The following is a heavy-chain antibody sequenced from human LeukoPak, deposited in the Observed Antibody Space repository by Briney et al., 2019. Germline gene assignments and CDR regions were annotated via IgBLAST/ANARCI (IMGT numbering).Heavy chain of an antibody. Sequence: ASVKVSCKTSGYTFTGYFIHWVRQAPAQGLEWVGWINPNTGGTNYAQKFQGRVTMTRDTSISTAYMELSRLRSDDTAVYYCARDTFVGRDYYYYMDVWGKGTTVTVSS. CDR2: INPNTGGT. CDR3: ARDTFVGRDYYYYMDV. J-gene: IGHJ6*03. CDR1: GYTFTGYF. D-gene: IGHD3-16*01. V-gene: IGHV1-2*02.